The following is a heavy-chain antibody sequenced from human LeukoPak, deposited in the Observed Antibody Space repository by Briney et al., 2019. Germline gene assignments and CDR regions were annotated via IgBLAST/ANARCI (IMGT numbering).Heavy chain of an antibody. J-gene: IGHJ5*02. CDR1: GGSISSSSYY. Sequence: SETLSLTCTVSGGSISSSSYYWGWIRQPPGEGLEWIGSIYYSGSTYYNPSLKSRVTISVDTSKNQFSLKLSSVTAADTAVYYCARRITIFGVVIMGVDWFDPWGQGTLVTVSS. V-gene: IGHV4-39*01. D-gene: IGHD3-3*01. CDR2: IYYSGST. CDR3: ARRITIFGVVIMGVDWFDP.